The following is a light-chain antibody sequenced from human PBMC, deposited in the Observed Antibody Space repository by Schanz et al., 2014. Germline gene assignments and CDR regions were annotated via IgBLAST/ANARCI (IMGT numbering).Light chain of an antibody. Sequence: EIVLTQSPGTLSLSPGERATLSCRASQTVSSNYLAWYQQKPGQAPRLLIYDASNRATGIPARFSGSGSGTDFTLTISSLEPEDFAVYYCQQRTNWPQFAFGPGTKVDIK. V-gene: IGKV3-11*01. CDR3: QQRTNWPQFA. CDR1: QTVSSNY. J-gene: IGKJ3*01. CDR2: DAS.